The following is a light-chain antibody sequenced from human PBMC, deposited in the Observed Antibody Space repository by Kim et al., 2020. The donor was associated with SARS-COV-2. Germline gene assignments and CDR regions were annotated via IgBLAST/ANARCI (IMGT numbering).Light chain of an antibody. Sequence: PGRAVTLTCASSTGAVTSGYYPNWFQQKPGQAPRALIYSTSNKYFWTPARFSGSLLGGKAALTLSGVQPEDEAEYYCLLYYGGARVFGGGTKLTVL. V-gene: IGLV7-43*01. CDR2: STS. CDR3: LLYYGGARV. J-gene: IGLJ3*02. CDR1: TGAVTSGYY.